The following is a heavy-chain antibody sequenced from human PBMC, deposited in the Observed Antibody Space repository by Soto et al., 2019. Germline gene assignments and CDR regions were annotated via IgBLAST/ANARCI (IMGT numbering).Heavy chain of an antibody. CDR3: AKVGLGELSPDAFDI. V-gene: IGHV3-9*01. J-gene: IGHJ3*02. Sequence: SLRLSCAASGFTFSRYAMQWVRQPPGKALEWVSSINWDSGGEAYADSVKGRFTISRDNSKNTLYLQMNSLRAEDTALYYCAKVGLGELSPDAFDIWGQGTMVIVSS. D-gene: IGHD3-16*02. CDR2: INWDSGGE. CDR1: GFTFSRYA.